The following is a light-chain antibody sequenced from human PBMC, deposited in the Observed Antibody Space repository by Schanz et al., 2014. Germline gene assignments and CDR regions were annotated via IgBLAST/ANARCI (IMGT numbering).Light chain of an antibody. J-gene: IGLJ3*02. Sequence: QSALTQPAAVSGSPGQSITISCTGTSSDVGSYNLVSWYQQHPGKAPKLIIYEGSKRPSGVSNRFSGSKSGNTASLTISGLQAEDEADYYCCSYVGSRVFGGGTKLTVL. CDR1: SSDVGSYNL. CDR3: CSYVGSRV. CDR2: EGS. V-gene: IGLV2-23*01.